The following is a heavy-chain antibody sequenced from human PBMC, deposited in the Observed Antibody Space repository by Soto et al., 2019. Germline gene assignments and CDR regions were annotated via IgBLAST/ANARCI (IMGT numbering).Heavy chain of an antibody. CDR1: GFTFSIYS. CDR3: ARHVDTSMFSRWFDP. D-gene: IGHD5-18*01. CDR2: TSSNSATV. V-gene: IGHV3-48*02. J-gene: IGHJ5*02. Sequence: EAQLVESGGGLAQPGGSLRLSCGASGFTFSIYSMHWVRQAPGKGPECVAYTSSNSATVYYADSVKGRFTISRDDAKYSLYLQMNSLRDEDTAVYYCARHVDTSMFSRWFDPWGRGTLVTVSS.